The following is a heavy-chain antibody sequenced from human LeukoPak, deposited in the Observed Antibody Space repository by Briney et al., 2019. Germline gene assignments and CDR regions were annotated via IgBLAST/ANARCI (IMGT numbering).Heavy chain of an antibody. CDR1: GFTFSSYS. CDR2: ISSSSSTI. Sequence: GGSLRLSCAASGFTFSSYSMNWVRQAPGKGLEWVSYISSSSSTIYYADSVKGRFTISRDNAKNSLYLQMNSLRAEDTAVYYCARREWELLPDYWGQGTLVTVSS. J-gene: IGHJ4*02. D-gene: IGHD1-26*01. V-gene: IGHV3-48*01. CDR3: ARREWELLPDY.